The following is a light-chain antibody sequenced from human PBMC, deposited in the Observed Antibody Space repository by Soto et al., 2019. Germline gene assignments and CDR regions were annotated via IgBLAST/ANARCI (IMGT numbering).Light chain of an antibody. V-gene: IGLV1-40*01. CDR1: SSNIGAGYD. Sequence: QSVLTQPPSVSGAPGQSVTISFTGSSSNIGAGYDVHWYQQRPGAAPRLLIFANTDRPSGVPDRFSASKSYTSASLTIAGLQAEDEADYYCQSYDTSLSGSGVFGTGTKVTVL. CDR2: ANT. CDR3: QSYDTSLSGSGV. J-gene: IGLJ1*01.